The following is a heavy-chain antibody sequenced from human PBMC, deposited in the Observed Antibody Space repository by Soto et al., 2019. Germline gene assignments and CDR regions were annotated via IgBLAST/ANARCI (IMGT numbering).Heavy chain of an antibody. CDR2: IIPIFGIA. D-gene: IGHD1-26*01. CDR3: ARFGSGSQDY. V-gene: IGHV1-69*02. Sequence: QVQLVQSGAEVKKPGSSVKVSCKASGGTFSSYTISWVRQAPGQGLEWMGRIIPIFGIANYAQKFQGRVTINADESTSTGYMELSSLRFEDTAVYYCARFGSGSQDYWGQGTLVSVSS. CDR1: GGTFSSYT. J-gene: IGHJ4*02.